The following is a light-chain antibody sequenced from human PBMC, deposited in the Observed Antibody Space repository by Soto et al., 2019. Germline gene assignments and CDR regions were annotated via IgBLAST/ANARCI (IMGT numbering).Light chain of an antibody. V-gene: IGLV2-14*01. CDR1: SSDVGGYNY. CDR3: SSYTSSITSV. J-gene: IGLJ7*02. CDR2: EVT. Sequence: QSVLTQPASVSGSPGQSITISCTGSSSDVGGYNYVSWYQQHPGKAPKLIIYEVTNRPSGVSNRFSGSKSGNTASLTISGLQAEDEADYYCSSYTSSITSVFGTGTQLTA.